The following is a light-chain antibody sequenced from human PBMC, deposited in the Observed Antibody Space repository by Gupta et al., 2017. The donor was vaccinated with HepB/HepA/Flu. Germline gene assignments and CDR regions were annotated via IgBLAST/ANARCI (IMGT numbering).Light chain of an antibody. V-gene: IGKV3-15*01. J-gene: IGKJ1*01. Sequence: ETVMTQFPATLSVSPGESATLSCRASQTVGRNLAWYQHKAGQAPVLLIYGASTRVTGVPDRFSGSGSKTEFTLTISSLQSEDLAIYYCQQENDWPRTFGQGTRVEIE. CDR1: QTVGRN. CDR3: QQENDWPRT. CDR2: GAS.